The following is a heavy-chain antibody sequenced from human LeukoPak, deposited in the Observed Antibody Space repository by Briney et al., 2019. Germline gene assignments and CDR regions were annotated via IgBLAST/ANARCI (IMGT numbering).Heavy chain of an antibody. J-gene: IGHJ3*02. CDR3: ARGAGDSSGPDAFDI. V-gene: IGHV4-59*01. D-gene: IGHD3-22*01. CDR2: IYYSGST. Sequence: SETLSLTCTVSGGSISSYCWSWIRQPPGKGLEWIGYIYYSGSTNYNPSLKSRVTISVDTSKNQFSLKLSSVTAADTAAYYCARGAGDSSGPDAFDIWGQGTMVTVSS. CDR1: GGSISSYC.